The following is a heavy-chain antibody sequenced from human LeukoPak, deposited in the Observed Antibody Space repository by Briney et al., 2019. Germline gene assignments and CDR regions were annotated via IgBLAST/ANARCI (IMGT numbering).Heavy chain of an antibody. Sequence: QPGGSLRLSCAASGFTFSSYGMHGVRQAPGKGLEWVAVIWYDGSNKYYADSVKGRFTISRDNSKNTLYLQMNRLRAEDTAVYYCASDPESYGSGSLFDYWGQGTLVTVSS. V-gene: IGHV3-33*01. CDR2: IWYDGSNK. CDR1: GFTFSSYG. CDR3: ASDPESYGSGSLFDY. J-gene: IGHJ4*02. D-gene: IGHD3-10*01.